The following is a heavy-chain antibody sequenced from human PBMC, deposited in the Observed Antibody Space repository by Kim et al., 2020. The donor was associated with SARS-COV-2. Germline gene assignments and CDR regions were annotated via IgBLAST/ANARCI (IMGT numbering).Heavy chain of an antibody. CDR1: GFTFSSYW. CDR3: ARGSSSRSSGWLRNSGDWYFDL. D-gene: IGHD6-19*01. V-gene: IGHV3-7*01. Sequence: GGSLRLSCAASGFTFSSYWMSWVRQAPGKGLEWVANIKQDGSEKYYVDSVKGRFTISRDNAKNSLYLQMNSLRAEDTAVYYCARGSSSRSSGWLRNSGDWYFDLWGRGTLVTVSS. CDR2: IKQDGSEK. J-gene: IGHJ2*01.